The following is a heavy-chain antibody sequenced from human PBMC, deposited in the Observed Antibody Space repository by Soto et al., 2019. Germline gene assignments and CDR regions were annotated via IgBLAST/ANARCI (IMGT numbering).Heavy chain of an antibody. Sequence: ASVKVSCKVSGYSFSEMSMHWVRQTPEKGLEWMGSFDGEDGQTMYAQKLQGRVTMTTDTSTSTAYMELRSLRSDDTAVYYCARVGGSYHFDYWSQGTLVTVSS. V-gene: IGHV1-24*01. D-gene: IGHD1-26*01. CDR1: GYSFSEMS. CDR3: ARVGGSYHFDY. CDR2: FDGEDGQT. J-gene: IGHJ4*02.